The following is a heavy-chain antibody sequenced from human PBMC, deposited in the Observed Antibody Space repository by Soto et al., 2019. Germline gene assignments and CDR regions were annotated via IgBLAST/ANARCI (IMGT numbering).Heavy chain of an antibody. CDR1: GGSFSGYI. Sequence: SATLSLTCAVSGGSFSGYIWTWIRQTPGKGLQWIGQINHSGSSIYNPSLKNRVTISTMSNNKFSLELSSVTAADTAVYYCTRGLFSGSSYSGSWYYFDSWGQGTMVT. D-gene: IGHD1-26*01. J-gene: IGHJ4*02. CDR3: TRGLFSGSSYSGSWYYFDS. V-gene: IGHV4-34*01. CDR2: INHSGSS.